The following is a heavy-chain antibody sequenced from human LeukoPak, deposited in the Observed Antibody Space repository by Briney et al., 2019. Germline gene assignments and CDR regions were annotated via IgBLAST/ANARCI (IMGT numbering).Heavy chain of an antibody. D-gene: IGHD5-18*01. V-gene: IGHV4-59*01. CDR1: GGSISSYY. Sequence: SETLSLTCTVSGGSISSYYWSWIRQPPGKGLEWIGYIHYSGSTNYNPSLKSRVTISVDTSKNQFSLKLSSVTAADTAVYYCASASVDTAMVTGPYYYYYMDVWGKGTTVTVSS. J-gene: IGHJ6*03. CDR3: ASASVDTAMVTGPYYYYYMDV. CDR2: IHYSGST.